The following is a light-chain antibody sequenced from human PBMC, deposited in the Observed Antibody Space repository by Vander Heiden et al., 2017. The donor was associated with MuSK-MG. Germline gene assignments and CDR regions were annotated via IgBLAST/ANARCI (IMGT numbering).Light chain of an antibody. CDR1: SSDIGGFNY. V-gene: IGLV2-14*03. CDR3: SSYTSSSTLI. J-gene: IGLJ2*01. CDR2: DVN. Sequence: QSALTQPASVSGSPGQSITISCTGSSSDIGGFNYVTWYQQHPAKATKLMIYDVNMRPSGVSNRFSGSKSANTASLTISGLQAEDEAEYSCSSYTSSSTLIFGGGTKVTVL.